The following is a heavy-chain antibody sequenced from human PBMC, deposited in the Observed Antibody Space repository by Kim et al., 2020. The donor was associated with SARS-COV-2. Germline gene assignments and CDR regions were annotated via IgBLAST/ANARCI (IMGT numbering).Heavy chain of an antibody. CDR3: ARDNAFDI. J-gene: IGHJ3*02. Sequence: GSNKYYADAVKGRFTISRDNSKNTLYLQMNSLRAEDTAVYYCARDNAFDIWGQGTMVTVSS. V-gene: IGHV3-33*01. CDR2: GSNK.